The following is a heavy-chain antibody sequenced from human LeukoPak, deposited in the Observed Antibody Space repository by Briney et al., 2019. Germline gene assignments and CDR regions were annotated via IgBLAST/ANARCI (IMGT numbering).Heavy chain of an antibody. J-gene: IGHJ4*02. CDR2: IYYSGST. Sequence: PSETLSLTCTVSGGSISSYYWSWIRQPPGKGLEWIGYIYYSGSTNYNPSLKSRVTISVDTSKNQFSLKLSSVTAADTAVYYCARTIVVGPAYYFDYWGQGTLVTVSS. CDR3: ARTIVVGPAYYFDY. D-gene: IGHD2-2*01. V-gene: IGHV4-59*01. CDR1: GGSISSYY.